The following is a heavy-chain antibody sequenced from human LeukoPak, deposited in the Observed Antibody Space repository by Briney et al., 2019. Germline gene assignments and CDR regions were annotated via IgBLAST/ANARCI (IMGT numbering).Heavy chain of an antibody. CDR3: ATPSRDYDFWSGYYTPYYYGMDV. Sequence: SETLSLTCTVSGGSISSSSYYWGWIRQPPGKGLEWIGSIYYSGSTYYNPSLKSRVTISVDTSKNQFSLKLSSVTAAHTAVYYCATPSRDYDFWSGYYTPYYYGMDVWGQGTTVTVSS. D-gene: IGHD3-3*01. V-gene: IGHV4-39*01. CDR1: GGSISSSSYY. CDR2: IYYSGST. J-gene: IGHJ6*02.